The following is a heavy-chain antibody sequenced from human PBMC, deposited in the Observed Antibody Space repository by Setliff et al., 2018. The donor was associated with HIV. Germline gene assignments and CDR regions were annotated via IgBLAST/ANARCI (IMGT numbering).Heavy chain of an antibody. D-gene: IGHD3-10*01. CDR2: INQDGSEK. Sequence: HPGGSLRLSCAASGFTFSQYWMSWLRQAPGKGLEWVANINQDGSEKYSVDSVKGRFTTSRDNAKNSLYLQMNSLRAEDTAFYYCVRGAFGESDYWGRGTLVTVSS. V-gene: IGHV3-7*03. CDR1: GFTFSQYW. CDR3: VRGAFGESDY. J-gene: IGHJ4*02.